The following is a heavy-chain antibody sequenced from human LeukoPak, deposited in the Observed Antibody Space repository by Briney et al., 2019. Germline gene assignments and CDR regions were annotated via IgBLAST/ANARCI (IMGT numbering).Heavy chain of an antibody. Sequence: GGSLRLSCAASGFTFSSYWMSWVRQAPGKGLEGVSAISGSGGSTYYADSVKGRFTISRDNSKNTLYLQMNSLRAEDTAVYYCAKAPGVAPRFDYWGQGTLVTVSS. V-gene: IGHV3-23*01. CDR3: AKAPGVAPRFDY. J-gene: IGHJ4*02. D-gene: IGHD2-15*01. CDR2: ISGSGGST. CDR1: GFTFSSYW.